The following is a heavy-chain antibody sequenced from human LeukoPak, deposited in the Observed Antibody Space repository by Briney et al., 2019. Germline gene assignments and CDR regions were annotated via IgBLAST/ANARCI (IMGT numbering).Heavy chain of an antibody. CDR2: IYSSETT. V-gene: IGHV4-4*09. Sequence: PSETLSLTCSVSGASITSDYWSWIRQPPGKGLEWIGNIYSSETTKYNPSLRSRATISGDTSKNQFSLKLSSVTAADTAVYYCARRSFGDLWGRGTLVTVSS. J-gene: IGHJ2*01. CDR3: ARRSFGDL. D-gene: IGHD3-16*01. CDR1: GASITSDY.